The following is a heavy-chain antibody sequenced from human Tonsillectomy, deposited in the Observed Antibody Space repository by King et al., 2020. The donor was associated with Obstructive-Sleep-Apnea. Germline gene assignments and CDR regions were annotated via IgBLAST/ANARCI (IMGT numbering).Heavy chain of an antibody. CDR2: ISGGSSII. V-gene: IGHV3-21*01. D-gene: IGHD1-26*01. CDR3: AKEKAVGDRWSPDY. CDR1: GFTFSSNS. J-gene: IGHJ4*02. Sequence: VQLVESGGGLVKPGGSLRLSCAASGFTFSSNSMNWVRQAPGKGLEWVSSISGGSSIIFYADSVKGRFTISRDNAKNSLYLQMNSLRAEDTAVYYCAKEKAVGDRWSPDYWGQGTLVTVSS.